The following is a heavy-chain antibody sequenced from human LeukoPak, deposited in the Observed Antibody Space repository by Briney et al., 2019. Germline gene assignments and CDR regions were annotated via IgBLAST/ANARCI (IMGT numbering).Heavy chain of an antibody. CDR1: GFTFRSYA. V-gene: IGHV3-23*01. D-gene: IGHD2-2*01. CDR3: AKAGSTSPDAFDI. Sequence: GGSLRLSCAGSGFTFRSYAMSWVRQAPGKGLEWVSAISGSGGSTYYADSVKGRFTISRDNSKNTLYLQMNSLRAEDTAVYYCAKAGSTSPDAFDIWGQGTMVTVSS. J-gene: IGHJ3*02. CDR2: ISGSGGST.